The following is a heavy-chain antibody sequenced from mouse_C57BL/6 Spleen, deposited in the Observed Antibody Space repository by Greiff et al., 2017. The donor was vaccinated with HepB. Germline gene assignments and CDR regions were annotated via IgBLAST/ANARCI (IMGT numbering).Heavy chain of an antibody. D-gene: IGHD3-2*02. CDR2: IYPSDSET. V-gene: IGHV1-61*01. Sequence: VQLQQPGAELVRPGSSVKLSCKASGYTFTSYWMDWVKQRPGQGLEWIGNIYPSDSETHYNQKFKDKATLTVDKSSSTAYMQLSSLTSEDSAVYYCARSEAAQATTWFAYWGQGTLVTVSA. J-gene: IGHJ3*01. CDR3: ARSEAAQATTWFAY. CDR1: GYTFTSYW.